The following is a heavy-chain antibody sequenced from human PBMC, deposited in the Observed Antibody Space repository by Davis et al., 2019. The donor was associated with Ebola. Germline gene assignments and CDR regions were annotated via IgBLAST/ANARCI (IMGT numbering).Heavy chain of an antibody. V-gene: IGHV3-30*02. CDR2: ITYDGKYQ. J-gene: IGHJ4*02. Sequence: GESLKISCAASGFTFSTHAMHWVRQPPGKGLEWVAFITYDGKYQYYKDSVKGRFTISRSNPNNTVSLQMKNLRSDDTAVYYCANARYSYGAAYFDNWGRGVLV. CDR1: GFTFSTHA. D-gene: IGHD1-26*01. CDR3: ANARYSYGAAYFDN.